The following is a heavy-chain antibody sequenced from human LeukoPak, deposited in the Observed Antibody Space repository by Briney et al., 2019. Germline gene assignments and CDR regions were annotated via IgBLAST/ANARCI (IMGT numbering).Heavy chain of an antibody. Sequence: PSETLSLTRTVSGGSISSYYWSWIRQSAGKGLEWIGRIYVSGSTNYSPSLKSRVTLSVDTSKNQFSLKLSSVTAADTAVYYCARYLGELHYFDYWGQGILVTVSS. V-gene: IGHV4-4*07. CDR1: GGSISSYY. CDR2: IYVSGST. CDR3: ARYLGELHYFDY. J-gene: IGHJ4*02. D-gene: IGHD1-7*01.